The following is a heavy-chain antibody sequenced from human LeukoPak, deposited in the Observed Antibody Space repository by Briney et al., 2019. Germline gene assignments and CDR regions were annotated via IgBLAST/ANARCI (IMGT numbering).Heavy chain of an antibody. J-gene: IGHJ4*02. V-gene: IGHV3-23*03. Sequence: GGSLRLSCAASGFGFGAYAMIWVRQAPGKGLEWVSLIHNDAATTYYADSVRGRFTVSRDNSKNTLYLEMNSLRAEDMAVYYCAKGKGGTSFNYCFDYWGQGTPVSVSS. D-gene: IGHD2/OR15-2a*01. CDR3: AKGKGGTSFNYCFDY. CDR1: GFGFGAYA. CDR2: IHNDAATT.